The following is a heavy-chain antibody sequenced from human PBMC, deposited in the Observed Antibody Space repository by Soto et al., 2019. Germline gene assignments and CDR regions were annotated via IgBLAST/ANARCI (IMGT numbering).Heavy chain of an antibody. CDR3: ARPIAEAYSDAFNV. D-gene: IGHD6-13*01. V-gene: IGHV3-66*01. CDR2: IYKGGNT. Sequence: EVQVVETGGGLVQPGGSLRLSCAASGFTVSSNSMNWVRQAPGKGLEWVSVIYKGGNTDYADSVNSRFSISRDNSRNTVFLQMNNLRAEDTAVYYCARPIAEAYSDAFNVWGQGTMVTVSS. J-gene: IGHJ3*01. CDR1: GFTVSSNS.